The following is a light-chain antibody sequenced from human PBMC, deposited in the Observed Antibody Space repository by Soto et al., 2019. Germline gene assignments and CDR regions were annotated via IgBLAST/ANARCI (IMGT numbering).Light chain of an antibody. CDR1: NSDVGHYNY. Sequence: QSALTQPRSVSGSPGQSVTISCTGTNSDVGHYNYVSWYQQHPGKAPKLIIFDVDKRPSGVPDRFSGSKSGNTASLTISGRQAEDEADYYGCSYAGSSWIFGGGTKLTVL. J-gene: IGLJ2*01. CDR2: DVD. V-gene: IGLV2-11*01. CDR3: CSYAGSSWI.